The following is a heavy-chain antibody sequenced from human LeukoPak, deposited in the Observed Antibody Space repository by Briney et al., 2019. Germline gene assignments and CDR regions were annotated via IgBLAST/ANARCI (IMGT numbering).Heavy chain of an antibody. CDR3: ARGRIGGNY. CDR1: GGSTSSYY. Sequence: PSETLSLTCTVSGGSTSSYYWSWIRQPPGKGLEWIGCISYSGGTNYNPSLKSRVTISVDTSKNQFSLKLTSVTAADTAVFYCARGRIGGNYWGQGTLVTVSS. V-gene: IGHV4-59*01. J-gene: IGHJ4*02. CDR2: ISYSGGT. D-gene: IGHD2-15*01.